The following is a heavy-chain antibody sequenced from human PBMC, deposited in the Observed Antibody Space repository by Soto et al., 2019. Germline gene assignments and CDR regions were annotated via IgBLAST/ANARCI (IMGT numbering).Heavy chain of an antibody. CDR1: GFTLSSYW. J-gene: IGHJ1*01. V-gene: IGHV3-7*05. CDR3: ARFVGAVAGSN. CDR2: IKGDGSEK. Sequence: EVQLVESGGGLVQPGGSLRLSCVASGFTLSSYWMSWVRQAPGKGPEWVANIKGDGSEKYYADSVKGRFTISRDNAKNSLLLEMNSLRAEDTALYYCARFVGAVAGSNLGQGTLVTVSS. D-gene: IGHD6-19*01.